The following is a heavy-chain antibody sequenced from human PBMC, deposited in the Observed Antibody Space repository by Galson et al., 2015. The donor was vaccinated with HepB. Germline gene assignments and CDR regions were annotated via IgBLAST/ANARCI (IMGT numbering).Heavy chain of an antibody. V-gene: IGHV3-49*03. J-gene: IGHJ4*02. Sequence: SLRLSCAGSGFTFGDYAMSWFRQAPGKGLEWVGLIRSKNDGGTAEYAASVKDRFVISRDDSNNIAYLQMKSLKMEDSAVYFCARRGLLEWFDYHFDSWGQGTLVTVSS. CDR2: IRSKNDGGTA. CDR3: ARRGLLEWFDYHFDS. D-gene: IGHD3-3*01. CDR1: GFTFGDYA.